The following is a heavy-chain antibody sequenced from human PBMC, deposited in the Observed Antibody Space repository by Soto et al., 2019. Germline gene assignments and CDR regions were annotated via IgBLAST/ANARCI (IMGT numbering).Heavy chain of an antibody. D-gene: IGHD2-15*01. CDR2: ISYDGSNK. V-gene: IGHV3-30*18. J-gene: IGHJ3*02. Sequence: GGSLRLSCAASGFTFSSYGMHWVRQAPGKGLEWVAVISYDGSNKYYADSVKGRFTISRDNSKNTLYLQMNSLRAEDTAVYYCAKDAEAEDIVAEGAFDIWGQGTMVTVSS. CDR3: AKDAEAEDIVAEGAFDI. CDR1: GFTFSSYG.